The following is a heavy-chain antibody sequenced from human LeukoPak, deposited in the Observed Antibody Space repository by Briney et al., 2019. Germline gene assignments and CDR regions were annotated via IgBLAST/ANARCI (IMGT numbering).Heavy chain of an antibody. CDR2: INHSGST. D-gene: IGHD4-17*01. CDR3: ARGTSTVTATDAFDI. J-gene: IGHJ3*02. V-gene: IGHV4-34*01. CDR1: GGSFSGYY. Sequence: SETLSLTCAVYGGSFSGYYWSWIRQPPGKGLEWIGEINHSGSTNYNSSLKSRVTISVDTSKNQFSLKLSSVTAADTAVYYCARGTSTVTATDAFDIWGQGTMVTVSS.